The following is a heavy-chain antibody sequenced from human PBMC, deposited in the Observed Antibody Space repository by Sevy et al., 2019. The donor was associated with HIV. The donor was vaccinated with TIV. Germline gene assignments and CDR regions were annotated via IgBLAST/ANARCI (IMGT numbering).Heavy chain of an antibody. CDR1: GFTFSSYA. D-gene: IGHD6-19*01. CDR3: AKYPISSGWYLDYFDY. J-gene: IGHJ4*02. V-gene: IGHV3-23*01. CDR2: ISGSGGST. Sequence: GGSLRLSCAASGFTFSSYAMSWVRQAPGKGLEWVSAISGSGGSTYYADSVKGRFAISSDNSKNTLYLQMNSLRAEDTAVYYCAKYPISSGWYLDYFDYWGQGTLVTVSS.